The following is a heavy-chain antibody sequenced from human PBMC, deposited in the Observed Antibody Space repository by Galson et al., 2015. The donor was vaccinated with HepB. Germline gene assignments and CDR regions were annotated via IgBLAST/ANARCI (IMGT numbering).Heavy chain of an antibody. CDR1: DFSFSDFY. V-gene: IGHV3-11*01. J-gene: IGHJ5*02. Sequence: SLRLSCAVSDFSFSDFYMTWIRQAPGKGLEWVCYISGSGTTTNYADSVKGRFTVSRDKTKKALYLQMNSLRAEDTAMYYCAKAAGWFDPLGQGILVTVSS. CDR3: AKAAGWFDP. CDR2: ISGSGTTT.